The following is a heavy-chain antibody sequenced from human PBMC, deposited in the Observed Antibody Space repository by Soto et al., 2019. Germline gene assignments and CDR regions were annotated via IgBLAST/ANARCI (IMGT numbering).Heavy chain of an antibody. CDR3: ARHARYYDYIWGSYRWPLYYFDY. D-gene: IGHD3-16*02. CDR2: IYYSGST. Sequence: SETLSLTCTVSGGSISSSSYYWGWIRQPPGKGLEWIGSIYYSGSTYYNPSLKSRVTISVDTSKNQFSLKLSSVTAADTAVYYCARHARYYDYIWGSYRWPLYYFDYSGQGTLLTVSS. J-gene: IGHJ4*02. V-gene: IGHV4-39*01. CDR1: GGSISSSSYY.